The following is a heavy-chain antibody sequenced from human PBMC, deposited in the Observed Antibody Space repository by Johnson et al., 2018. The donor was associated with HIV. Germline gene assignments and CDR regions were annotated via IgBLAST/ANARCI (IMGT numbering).Heavy chain of an antibody. CDR2: IRYDGSNK. D-gene: IGHD6-13*01. CDR3: AKDLLSSSWFHDAFDI. Sequence: QMLLVESGGGVVRPGGSLRLSCTTSEFTFSSYGMHWVRQAPGRGLEWVAFIRYDGSNKYYADSVKGRFTISRYNSKNSLYLQMNSLRAEDTAVYYCAKDLLSSSWFHDAFDIWGQGTMVTVSS. CDR1: EFTFSSYG. J-gene: IGHJ3*02. V-gene: IGHV3-30*02.